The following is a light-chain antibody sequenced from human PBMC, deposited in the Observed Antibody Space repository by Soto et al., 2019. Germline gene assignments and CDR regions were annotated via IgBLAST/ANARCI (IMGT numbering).Light chain of an antibody. CDR1: QTLTSSY. CDR3: QQFDDSPQAFT. CDR2: GAS. V-gene: IGKV3-20*01. Sequence: ESVLTQSPGTLSLSPGDRATLSCRASQTLTSSYLTWYQQKPGQAPRLLIYGASIRATGIPDRFSGSRSGADFTLTISGLEPEDFAVYYCQQFDDSPQAFTFGQGTKLEI. J-gene: IGKJ2*01.